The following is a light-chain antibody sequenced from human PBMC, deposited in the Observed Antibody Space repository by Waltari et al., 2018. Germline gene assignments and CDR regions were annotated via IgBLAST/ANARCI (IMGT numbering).Light chain of an antibody. Sequence: SYVVTQSPSVSVAPGETARITCGGDNIGSKSVHWYQQRPGQAPVLVISYDSDRPSGIPERFSGSNSGSTATLTISWVEAEDEADYDCLVWHSTIDHQGVFGGGTKLTVL. CDR3: LVWHSTIDHQGV. CDR2: YDS. J-gene: IGLJ2*01. CDR1: NIGSKS. V-gene: IGLV3-21*04.